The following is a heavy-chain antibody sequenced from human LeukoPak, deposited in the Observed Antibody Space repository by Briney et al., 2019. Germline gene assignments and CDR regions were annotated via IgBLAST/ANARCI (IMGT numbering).Heavy chain of an antibody. CDR1: GFTFSPYW. CDR3: ARDPSAVAGFIDY. J-gene: IGHJ4*02. D-gene: IGHD6-19*01. Sequence: GGSLRLSCAASGFTFSPYWMHWVRQAPGKGLVWVSRIEGDGSSTSYADSVKGRFTISRDNAKNTLYLQMNSLRAEDTAVYYCARDPSAVAGFIDYWGQGALVIVSS. CDR2: IEGDGSST. V-gene: IGHV3-74*01.